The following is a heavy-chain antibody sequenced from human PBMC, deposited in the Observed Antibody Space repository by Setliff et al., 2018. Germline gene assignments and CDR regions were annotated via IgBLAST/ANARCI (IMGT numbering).Heavy chain of an antibody. D-gene: IGHD6-13*01. Sequence: LSLTCAVSGGSISSSHWWSWVRQPPGKGLEWIGEIYHSGTTQYNPSLKSRVTISVDKSKNQFSRNLGSMTAADTAVYYCARGDISRVPGIAAAGLDYWGQGTLVTVS. CDR3: ARGDISRVPGIAAAGLDY. J-gene: IGHJ4*02. V-gene: IGHV4-4*02. CDR1: GGSISSSHW. CDR2: IYHSGTT.